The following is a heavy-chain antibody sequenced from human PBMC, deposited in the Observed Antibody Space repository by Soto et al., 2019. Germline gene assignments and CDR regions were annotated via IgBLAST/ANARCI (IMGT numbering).Heavy chain of an antibody. CDR2: INPISGDT. Sequence: QVQLVQSGAEVKKPGASVKVSCKASGYTFTGHYIHWVRQAPGQGLEWMGWINPISGDTEYAQKFQGRVTMTRDTSISTAYMDLRSLISDDTAVYYCARVRRSPYAMDVGGQGTTVTVAS. CDR1: GYTFTGHY. V-gene: IGHV1-2*02. D-gene: IGHD2-2*01. CDR3: ARVRRSPYAMDV. J-gene: IGHJ6*02.